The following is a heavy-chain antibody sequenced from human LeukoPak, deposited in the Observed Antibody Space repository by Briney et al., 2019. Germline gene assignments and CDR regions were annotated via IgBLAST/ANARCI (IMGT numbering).Heavy chain of an antibody. Sequence: SGGSLRLSCLPSGFSFSNYAMHWVRQTPATGLEWVAVISSDGSSQHYPASVRGRFTISRDNSKNTLYLQLNSLRNEDTAMYYCARGYCSSTSCSRGGNFDYWGQGTLVTVSS. V-gene: IGHV3-30*03. CDR3: ARGYCSSTSCSRGGNFDY. CDR1: GFSFSNYA. CDR2: ISSDGSSQ. J-gene: IGHJ4*02. D-gene: IGHD2-2*01.